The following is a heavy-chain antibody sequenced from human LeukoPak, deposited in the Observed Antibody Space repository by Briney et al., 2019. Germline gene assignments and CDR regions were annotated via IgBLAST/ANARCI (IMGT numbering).Heavy chain of an antibody. D-gene: IGHD2-2*01. Sequence: SETLSLTCAVYGGSFSGYYWSWIRQPPGKGLEWIGEINHSGSTNYNPSLKSRVTISVDTSKNQFSLKLSSVTAADTAVYYCAREGCSSTSCYLGAFDIWGQGTMVTVSP. CDR3: AREGCSSTSCYLGAFDI. V-gene: IGHV4-34*01. CDR2: INHSGST. CDR1: GGSFSGYY. J-gene: IGHJ3*02.